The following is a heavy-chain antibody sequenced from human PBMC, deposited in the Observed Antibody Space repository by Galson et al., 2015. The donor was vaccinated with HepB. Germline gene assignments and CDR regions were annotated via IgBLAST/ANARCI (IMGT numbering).Heavy chain of an antibody. CDR2: ISGSVGSL. Sequence: SLRLSCAASGFTFSSYAMSWVRQAPGKGLEWVSSISGSVGSLHYADSVKGRFTISRVNSKNTLYLQMNSLEAEDTAIYYCALAWTNYWYFDLWGRGTLVTVSS. CDR3: ALAWTNYWYFDL. CDR1: GFTFSSYA. D-gene: IGHD3/OR15-3a*01. J-gene: IGHJ2*01. V-gene: IGHV3-23*01.